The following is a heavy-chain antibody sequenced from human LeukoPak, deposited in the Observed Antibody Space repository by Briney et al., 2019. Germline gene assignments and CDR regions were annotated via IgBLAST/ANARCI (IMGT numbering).Heavy chain of an antibody. J-gene: IGHJ4*02. CDR1: GFTFSNYA. CDR3: ARDGVHYDSSGYYRYYFDL. V-gene: IGHV3-23*01. D-gene: IGHD3-22*01. Sequence: PGGSLRLSCAASGFTFSNYAMSWVRQAPGKGLEWVSAISGSGGSTYCADSVKGRFTISRDNSKNSLYLQMNTLRPEDTAVYYCARDGVHYDSSGYYRYYFDLWGQGTLVTVSS. CDR2: ISGSGGST.